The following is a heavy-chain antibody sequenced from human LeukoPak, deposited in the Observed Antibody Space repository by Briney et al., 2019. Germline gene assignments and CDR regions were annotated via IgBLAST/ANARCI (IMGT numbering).Heavy chain of an antibody. CDR2: IDSSGSTK. CDR1: GFTFSSSE. D-gene: IGHD2-2*01. Sequence: GGSLRLSCAASGFTFSSSEMTWVRQAPGKGREWVAYIDSSGSTKYFADSVRGRFSISRDNSKSTLSLQMSSLRADDTGVYYCAREGYTSDYAGAFDIRGQGSVVTASS. J-gene: IGHJ3*02. V-gene: IGHV3-48*03. CDR3: AREGYTSDYAGAFDI.